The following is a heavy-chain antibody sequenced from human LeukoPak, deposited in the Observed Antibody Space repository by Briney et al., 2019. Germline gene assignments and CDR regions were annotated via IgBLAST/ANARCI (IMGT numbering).Heavy chain of an antibody. CDR1: GFSFSSYW. V-gene: IGHV3-74*01. CDR3: ARGGLEPFDI. CDR2: ISTEGTTT. Sequence: PGGSLRLSCAASGFSFSSYWMHWLRQTPEKGLAWVSRISTEGTTTNHTDSVKGRFTISRDDAKNTLYLQMNSLRPEDTALYYCARGGLEPFDIWGQGTMVTVSS. D-gene: IGHD1-1*01. J-gene: IGHJ3*02.